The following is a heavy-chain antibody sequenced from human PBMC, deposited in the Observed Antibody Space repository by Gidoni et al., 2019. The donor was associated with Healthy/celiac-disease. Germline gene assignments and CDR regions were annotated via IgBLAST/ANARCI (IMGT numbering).Heavy chain of an antibody. CDR2: ISSSGSTI. V-gene: IGHV3-21*01. D-gene: IGHD2-2*02. J-gene: IGHJ4*02. CDR3: ARAPGYCSSTSCYTYFDY. Sequence: EVQLVESGGGLVKPGGSLRLSCAASGFTFSSYSMNWVRQAPGKGLEWVSSISSSGSTIYYADSVKGRFTISRDNAKNSLYLQMNSLRAEDTAVYYCARAPGYCSSTSCYTYFDYWGQGTLVTVSS. CDR1: GFTFSSYS.